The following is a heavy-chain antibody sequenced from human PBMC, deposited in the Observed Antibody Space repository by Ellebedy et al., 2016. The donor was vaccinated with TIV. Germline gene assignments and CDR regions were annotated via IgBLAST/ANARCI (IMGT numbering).Heavy chain of an antibody. CDR2: MNPDSGNT. Sequence: AASVKVSCKASGYIFTGHYVHWVRQATGQGLEWMGWMNPDSGNTAYAQKFQGRVSMTRNTSISTAYLELSNLRSDDTAVYYCARGIRMPSDYWGQGTLVTVSS. D-gene: IGHD2-15*01. J-gene: IGHJ4*02. V-gene: IGHV1-8*01. CDR1: GYIFTGHY. CDR3: ARGIRMPSDY.